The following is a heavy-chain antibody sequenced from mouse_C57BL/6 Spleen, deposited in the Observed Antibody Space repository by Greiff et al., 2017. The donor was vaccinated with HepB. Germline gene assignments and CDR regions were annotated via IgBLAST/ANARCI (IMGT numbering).Heavy chain of an antibody. Sequence: EVQLQQSGPGLAKPSQTLSLTCSVTGYSITSDYWNWIRKFPGNKLEYMGYISYSGSTYYNPSLKSRISITRDTSKDQYYLQLNSVPTEDTATYYCARYNVLRSHWYFDVWGTGTTVTVSS. D-gene: IGHD1-1*01. V-gene: IGHV3-8*01. CDR3: ARYNVLRSHWYFDV. CDR2: ISYSGST. J-gene: IGHJ1*03. CDR1: GYSITSDY.